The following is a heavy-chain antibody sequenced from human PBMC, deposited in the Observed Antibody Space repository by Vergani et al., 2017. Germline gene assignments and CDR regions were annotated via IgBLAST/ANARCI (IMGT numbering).Heavy chain of an antibody. Sequence: QVQLVQSGAEVKKPGASVKLSCKASGYTFITYYIHWVRQAPGQGLEGMGIINPSGGSTSYAQKFQGRVTMTRDTSTSTVYMEMTSLRSEDTAVYYCARWRGELPGADYWGQGTLVTVS. CDR1: GYTFITYY. V-gene: IGHV1-46*01. J-gene: IGHJ4*02. D-gene: IGHD1-26*01. CDR2: INPSGGST. CDR3: ARWRGELPGADY.